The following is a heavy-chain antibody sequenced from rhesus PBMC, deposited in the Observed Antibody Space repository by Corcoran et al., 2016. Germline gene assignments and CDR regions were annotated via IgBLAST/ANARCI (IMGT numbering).Heavy chain of an antibody. CDR1: GSSVTSYW. CDR3: AKMASYWYFDL. V-gene: IGHV5-20*02. CDR2: IVPSSSDP. J-gene: IGHJ2*01. Sequence: EVQLVQSGAAVKRPGASLKISCKTSGSSVTSYWISWVGPLPGKGLEWMRAIVPSSSDPRYSPSFHGQVTISADKSISTAYLQWSSLKASDTATYYCAKMASYWYFDLWGPGTPITISS.